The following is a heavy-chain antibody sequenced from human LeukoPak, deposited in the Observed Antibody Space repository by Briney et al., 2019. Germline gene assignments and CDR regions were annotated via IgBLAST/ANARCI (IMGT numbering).Heavy chain of an antibody. CDR3: ARGYGSGPKGKNFDY. Sequence: GGSLRLSCAASGFTFSSYSMNWVRQAPGKGLEWVSSISSSLSYIYYADSVKGRFTISRDNAKNSLYLQMNSLRAEDTAVYYCARGYGSGPKGKNFDYWGQGTLVTVSS. J-gene: IGHJ4*02. V-gene: IGHV3-21*01. D-gene: IGHD3-10*01. CDR1: GFTFSSYS. CDR2: ISSSLSYI.